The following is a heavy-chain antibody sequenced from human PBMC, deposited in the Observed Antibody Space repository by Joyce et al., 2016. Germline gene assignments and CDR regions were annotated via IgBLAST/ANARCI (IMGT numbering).Heavy chain of an antibody. J-gene: IGHJ6*02. D-gene: IGHD2/OR15-2a*01. CDR3: AKSRQYYYYGMDV. Sequence: EVQLLESGGGLVQPGGSLKLSCAASGVAFSNYAMNWVRQAPGQGLEWVSVLSGGGDITYSADSVKGRFTTSRDKSKNTPYLQMNSLRPDDTAVYFCAKSRQYYYYGMDVWGQGTTVTVSS. CDR1: GVAFSNYA. V-gene: IGHV3-23*01. CDR2: LSGGGDIT.